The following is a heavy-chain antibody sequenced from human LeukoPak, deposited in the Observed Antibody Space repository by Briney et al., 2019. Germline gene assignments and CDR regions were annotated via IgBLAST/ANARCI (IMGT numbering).Heavy chain of an antibody. CDR2: FDPEDGET. V-gene: IGHV1-24*01. J-gene: IGHJ6*03. CDR3: ATDLYCSGGSCYGYYYMDV. D-gene: IGHD2-15*01. CDR1: VYTLTQLS. Sequence: ASVTVSFKVSVYTLTQLSMHWVGQAPGKGLEWMGGFDPEDGETIYAQKFQGRVTMTEDTSTDTAYMELSSLRSEDTAVYYCATDLYCSGGSCYGYYYMDVWGKGTTVTVSS.